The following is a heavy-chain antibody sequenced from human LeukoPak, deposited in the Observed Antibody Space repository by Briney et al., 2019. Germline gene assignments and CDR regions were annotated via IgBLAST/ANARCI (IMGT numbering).Heavy chain of an antibody. D-gene: IGHD3-3*01. V-gene: IGHV3-48*01. CDR1: GFTFSNYN. CDR3: ARDFLEDSY. Sequence: PGGSLRLSCAVSGFTFSNYNMNWVRQAPGKGLEWLSYISSSSSTIYYADSVRGRFTISRDNARNSLYLQMNSLRAEDTAVYYCARDFLEDSYWGQGTLVTVSS. J-gene: IGHJ4*02. CDR2: ISSSSSTI.